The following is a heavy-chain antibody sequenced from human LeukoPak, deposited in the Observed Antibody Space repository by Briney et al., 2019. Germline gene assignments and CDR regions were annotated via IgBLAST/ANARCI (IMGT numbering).Heavy chain of an antibody. Sequence: ASVKVSCKASGYTFTGYAMNWLRQAPGQGLEWMGWINTNTGNPTYAQDFTGRFVFSLDTSVSTAYLQISSLKAEDTAVYYCATRREVSGTYYSFDYWGQGTLVTVSS. CDR2: INTNTGNP. CDR3: ATRREVSGTYYSFDY. J-gene: IGHJ4*02. D-gene: IGHD3-10*01. V-gene: IGHV7-4-1*02. CDR1: GYTFTGYA.